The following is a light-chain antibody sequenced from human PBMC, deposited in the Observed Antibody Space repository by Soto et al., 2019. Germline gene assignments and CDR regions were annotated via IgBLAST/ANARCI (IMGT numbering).Light chain of an antibody. Sequence: DIQMTQSPSSVSASVGDRVTITRRASQGISSWLAWYQQXPGKAPKLLIYAASSLQSGVPSRFGGSGSGTEFTLTISSLQPDDFASSYYQQYNTYSTFGPGTKVDIK. CDR1: QGISSW. CDR2: AAS. CDR3: QQYNTYST. V-gene: IGKV1D-16*01. J-gene: IGKJ1*01.